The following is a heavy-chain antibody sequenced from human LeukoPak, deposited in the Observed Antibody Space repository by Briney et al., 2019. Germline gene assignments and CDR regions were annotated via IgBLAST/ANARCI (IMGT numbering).Heavy chain of an antibody. CDR3: ARHPLDY. J-gene: IGHJ4*02. CDR2: VYYTGST. Sequence: SETLSLTCTVSGGSISNYYWSWIRQPPGKGLEWIGYVYYTGSTNYHPSLKGRVTISVDTSKNQLSLKLSSVTAADTAVYYCARHPLDYWGQGILVTVSS. CDR1: GGSISNYY. V-gene: IGHV4-59*08.